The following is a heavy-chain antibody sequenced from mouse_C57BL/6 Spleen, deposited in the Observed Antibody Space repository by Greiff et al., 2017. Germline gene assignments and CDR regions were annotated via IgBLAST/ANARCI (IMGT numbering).Heavy chain of an antibody. Sequence: VKLVESDAELVKPGASVKISCKVSGYTFTDHTIHWMKQRPEQGLEWIGYIYPRDGSTKYNEKFKGKATLTADKSSSTAYMQLNSLTSEDSAVYFCAREGYFITTVVSYFDYWGQGTTLTVSS. CDR2: IYPRDGST. V-gene: IGHV1-78*01. CDR3: AREGYFITTVVSYFDY. CDR1: GYTFTDHT. J-gene: IGHJ2*01. D-gene: IGHD1-1*01.